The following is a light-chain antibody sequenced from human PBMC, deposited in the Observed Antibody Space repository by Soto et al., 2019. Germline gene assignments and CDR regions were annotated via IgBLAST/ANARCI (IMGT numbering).Light chain of an antibody. Sequence: QSALTQPASVSGSPGQSITISCTGTSSDVGGYNYVSWYQQHPGKAPKLMIYEVSYRPSGVSNRFSGSKSGNTASLTISGHEGEDEADDYCSSFTSSSKRVFGGGTKVTVL. CDR3: SSFTSSSKRV. J-gene: IGLJ2*01. CDR1: SSDVGGYNY. V-gene: IGLV2-14*01. CDR2: EVS.